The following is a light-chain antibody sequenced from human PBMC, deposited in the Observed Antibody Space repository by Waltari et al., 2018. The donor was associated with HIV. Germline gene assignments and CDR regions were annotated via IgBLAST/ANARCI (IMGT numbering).Light chain of an antibody. CDR2: EVT. J-gene: IGLJ2*01. CDR1: SSDVGNYNI. Sequence: QSALTQPASVSGSPGQSITISCTEPSSDVGNYNIVYWYQQYTGKAPKLLIYEVTKRPSVVSSRFSGSKSGNTASLTISDLQSEDEANYYCCSYGSSATFVVFGGGTRVTV. CDR3: CSYGSSATFVV. V-gene: IGLV2-23*02.